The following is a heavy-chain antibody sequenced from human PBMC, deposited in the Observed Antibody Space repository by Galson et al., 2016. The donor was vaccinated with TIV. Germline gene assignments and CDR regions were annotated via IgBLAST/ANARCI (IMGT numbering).Heavy chain of an antibody. CDR1: GFTFADYT. V-gene: IGHV3-9*01. Sequence: SLRLSCAATGFTFADYTMHWVRQRPGKGLEWVSVISWNSGSKVYADSVKGRFIISRDNAKNSLYLQMNRQTTEDTALYYCSKGQLRAARRFYYMDVWGNGTTVTVSS. CDR2: ISWNSGSK. CDR3: SKGQLRAARRFYYMDV. J-gene: IGHJ6*03.